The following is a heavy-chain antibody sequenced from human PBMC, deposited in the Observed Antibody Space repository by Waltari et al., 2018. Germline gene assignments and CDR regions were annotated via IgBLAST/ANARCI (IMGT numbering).Heavy chain of an antibody. CDR3: AKGRGDYDPYYFDY. Sequence: EVQLVESGGVVVQPGGSLRLSCAASGFTFDDYDMHWVRQAPGKGLEWVSLISWDGGSTYYADSVKGRFTISRDNSKNSLYLQMNSLRAEDTALYYCAKGRGDYDPYYFDYWGQGTLVTVSS. V-gene: IGHV3-43D*04. CDR1: GFTFDDYD. D-gene: IGHD4-17*01. CDR2: ISWDGGST. J-gene: IGHJ4*02.